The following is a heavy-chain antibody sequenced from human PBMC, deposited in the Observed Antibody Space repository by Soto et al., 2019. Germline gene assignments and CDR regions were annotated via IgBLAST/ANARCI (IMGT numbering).Heavy chain of an antibody. CDR1: GGSISSSSYY. J-gene: IGHJ3*02. D-gene: IGHD4-17*01. V-gene: IGHV4-39*01. CDR3: ARHGEYEGYDAFDI. CDR2: IYYSGST. Sequence: PSETLSLTCTVSGGSISSSSYYWGWIRQPPGKGLEWIGSIYYSGSTYYNPSLKSRVTISVDTSKNQFSLKLRSVTAADTAVYYCARHGEYEGYDAFDIWGQGTMVTVSS.